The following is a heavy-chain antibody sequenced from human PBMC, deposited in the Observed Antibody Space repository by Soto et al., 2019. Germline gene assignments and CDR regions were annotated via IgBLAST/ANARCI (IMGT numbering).Heavy chain of an antibody. CDR1: GGSISSYY. Sequence: SETLSLTCTVSGGSISSYYWSWIRQPPGKGLEWIGYIYYSGSTNYNPSLKSRVTISVDKSKNQFSLKLSSVTAADTAVYYCAYYGDYFDYWGQGTLVTVSS. V-gene: IGHV4-59*12. J-gene: IGHJ4*02. CDR2: IYYSGST. D-gene: IGHD4-17*01. CDR3: AYYGDYFDY.